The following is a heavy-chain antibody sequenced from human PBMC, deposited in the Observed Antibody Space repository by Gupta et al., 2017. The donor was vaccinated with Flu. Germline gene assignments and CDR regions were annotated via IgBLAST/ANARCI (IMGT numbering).Heavy chain of an antibody. J-gene: IGHJ4*02. CDR3: ARGGPQYFSSWNTYFDY. V-gene: IGHV1-69*01. CDR1: LRKFA. CDR2: ISPDTHTP. D-gene: IGHD6-13*01. Sequence: LRKFAIGWLRQDAGQGLEWMGGISPDTHTPNYAKKLQDRVTITADESTTINYMELSGRRAEDTAIYFCARGGPQYFSSWNTYFDYWGEGTWVTDSS.